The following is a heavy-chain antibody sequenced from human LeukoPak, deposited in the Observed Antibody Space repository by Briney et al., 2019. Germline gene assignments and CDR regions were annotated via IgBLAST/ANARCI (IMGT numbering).Heavy chain of an antibody. CDR1: GFTFSSYA. CDR2: ISGSGGNT. V-gene: IGHV3-23*01. D-gene: IGHD6-19*01. CDR3: ARTLYSSGWYDY. J-gene: IGHJ4*02. Sequence: PGGSLRLSCAASGFTFSSYAMSWVRQAPGKGLEWVSAISGSGGNTYYADSVKGRFTISRDNSMNTLYLQMNSLRAEDTAVYYCARTLYSSGWYDYWGQGTLVTVSS.